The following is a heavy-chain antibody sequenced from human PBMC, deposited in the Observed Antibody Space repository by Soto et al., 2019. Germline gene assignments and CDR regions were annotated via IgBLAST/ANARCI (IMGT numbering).Heavy chain of an antibody. Sequence: ESGGGVVQPGRSLRLSCAASGFTFSSYGMHWVRQAPGKGLEWVAVISYDGSNKYYADSVKGRFTISRDNSKNTLYLQMNSLRDEDTAVYYCAKDLARGYSGSRYDAFDIWGQGTMVTVSS. V-gene: IGHV3-30*18. D-gene: IGHD1-26*01. CDR3: AKDLARGYSGSRYDAFDI. CDR1: GFTFSSYG. CDR2: ISYDGSNK. J-gene: IGHJ3*02.